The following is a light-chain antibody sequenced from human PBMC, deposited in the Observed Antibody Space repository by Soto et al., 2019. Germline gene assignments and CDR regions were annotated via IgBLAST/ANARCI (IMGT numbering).Light chain of an antibody. J-gene: IGLJ2*01. CDR2: DVS. CDR1: GSDVGGYNS. Sequence: QSVLTQPASVSGSPGQSITISCTGTGSDVGGYNSVSWYQQHPDKAPQLKIFDVSNRPSGISDRFSGSKSGNTASLTISGLQAEDEADYYCSSYTSTNTLIFGGGTKVTVL. CDR3: SSYTSTNTLI. V-gene: IGLV2-14*03.